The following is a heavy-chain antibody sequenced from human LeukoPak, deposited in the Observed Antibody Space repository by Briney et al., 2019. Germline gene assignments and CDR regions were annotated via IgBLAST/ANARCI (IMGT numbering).Heavy chain of an antibody. V-gene: IGHV4-59*01. J-gene: IGHJ6*02. CDR2: IYYSGST. Sequence: SETLSLTCTVSGGSISSYYWSWIRQPPGKGLECIGYIYYSGSTNYNPSLKSRVTISVDTSKNQFSLKVSSATAADTAVYYCARVTSGGDYYGMDVWGQGTTVTVSS. CDR3: ARVTSGGDYYGMDV. CDR1: GGSISSYY. D-gene: IGHD2-15*01.